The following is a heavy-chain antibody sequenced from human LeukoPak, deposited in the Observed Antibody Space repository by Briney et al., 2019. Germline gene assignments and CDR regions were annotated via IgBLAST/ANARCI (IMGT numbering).Heavy chain of an antibody. V-gene: IGHV4-39*07. D-gene: IGHD6-19*01. J-gene: IGHJ4*02. CDR3: AREGEWLAYFDY. CDR2: IYYSGST. Sequence: SETLSLTCTVSGGSISSSSYYWGWIRQPPGKGLEWIGSIYYSGSTYYNPSLKSRVTISADTSKNQFSLKLSSVTAADTAVYYCAREGEWLAYFDYWGQGILVTVSS. CDR1: GGSISSSSYY.